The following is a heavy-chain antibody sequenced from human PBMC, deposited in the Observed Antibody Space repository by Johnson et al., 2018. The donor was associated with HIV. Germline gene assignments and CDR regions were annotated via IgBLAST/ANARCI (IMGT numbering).Heavy chain of an antibody. CDR3: ARTSLEWLLFAFDI. CDR2: TTWNGGNT. Sequence: EVHLVESGGGVVRPGGSLRLSCAASGFTFDDYGMSWVRQGPGKGLEWVSGTTWNGGNTGYADSVKGRFTISRDNAKNSLYLQMNSLRAEDTALYYCARTSLEWLLFAFDIWGQGTMVTVSS. D-gene: IGHD3-3*01. V-gene: IGHV3-20*04. J-gene: IGHJ3*02. CDR1: GFTFDDYG.